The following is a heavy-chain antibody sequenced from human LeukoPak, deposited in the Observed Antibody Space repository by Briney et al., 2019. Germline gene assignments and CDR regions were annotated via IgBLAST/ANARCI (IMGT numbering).Heavy chain of an antibody. Sequence: SETLSLTCTVAGGSISSYYWSWIRQPPGKGLDWIGYIYYSGSINYNPSLKSRVTISVDTSRNQFSLKLSSLTAADTAVYYCARYYYESSGYYVLDYWGQGTLVTVSS. CDR2: IYYSGSI. CDR1: GGSISSYY. CDR3: ARYYYESSGYYVLDY. J-gene: IGHJ4*02. V-gene: IGHV4-59*01. D-gene: IGHD3-22*01.